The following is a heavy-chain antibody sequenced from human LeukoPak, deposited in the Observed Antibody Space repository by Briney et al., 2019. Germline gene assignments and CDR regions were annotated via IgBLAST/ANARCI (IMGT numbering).Heavy chain of an antibody. CDR2: INRDGSES. Sequence: PGGSLRLSCTASGFTFSSHWMSWVRQAPGKGLEWVANINRDGSESHYVDSVRGRFTISRDNSKNTLYLQMSSLRAEDTAVYYCVKTFRYCSGGSCQDYWGQGTLVTVSS. CDR1: GFTFSSHW. V-gene: IGHV3-7*01. J-gene: IGHJ4*02. D-gene: IGHD2-15*01. CDR3: VKTFRYCSGGSCQDY.